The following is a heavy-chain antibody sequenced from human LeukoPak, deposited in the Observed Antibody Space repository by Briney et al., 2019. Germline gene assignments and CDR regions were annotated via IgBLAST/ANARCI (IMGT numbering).Heavy chain of an antibody. CDR3: ARDTMGDYGDYVL. D-gene: IGHD4-17*01. Sequence: GGSLRLSCAASGFTFSNYDMSWVRQAPGRGLEWVSAISGSGGSTYYADSVKGRFTISRDNSKNTLYLQMNSLRAEDTAVYYCARDTMGDYGDYVLWGQGTLVTVSS. CDR2: ISGSGGST. V-gene: IGHV3-23*01. CDR1: GFTFSNYD. J-gene: IGHJ4*02.